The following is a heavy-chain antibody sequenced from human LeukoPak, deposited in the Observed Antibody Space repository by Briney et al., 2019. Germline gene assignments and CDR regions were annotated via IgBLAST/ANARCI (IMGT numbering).Heavy chain of an antibody. V-gene: IGHV3-7*01. D-gene: IGHD3-22*01. CDR1: GFTFGDYA. CDR3: ARDFRGGLPMIVVVGLPYTPLDY. CDR2: IKQDGSEK. J-gene: IGHJ4*02. Sequence: PGGSLRLSCTASGFTFGDYAMNWVRQAPGKGLEWVANIKQDGSEKKYVDSVKGRFTISRDNAKNSLYLQMNSLRAEDTAVYYCARDFRGGLPMIVVVGLPYTPLDYWGQGTLVTVSS.